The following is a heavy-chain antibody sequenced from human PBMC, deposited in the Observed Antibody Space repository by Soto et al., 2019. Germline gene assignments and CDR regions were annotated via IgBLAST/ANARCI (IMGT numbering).Heavy chain of an antibody. Sequence: EVQLVESGGGLVKPGGSLRLSCAASGFTFSSYSMNWVRQAPGKGLEWVSSISSSSSYIYYADSVKGQFTISRDNAKNPLYLQMNRLKAEDTAVYFCARAAVLRYFEDPWGQGTLVTVSS. CDR2: ISSSSSYI. J-gene: IGHJ5*02. CDR1: GFTFSSYS. V-gene: IGHV3-21*01. CDR3: ARAAVLRYFEDP. D-gene: IGHD3-9*01.